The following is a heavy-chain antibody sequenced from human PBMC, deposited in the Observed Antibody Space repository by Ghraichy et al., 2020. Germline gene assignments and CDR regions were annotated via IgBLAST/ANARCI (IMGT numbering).Heavy chain of an antibody. Sequence: LSLTCAASGFTFSNYAMNWVRQAPGKGLEWVSGISGSGDNSYYADSVKGRFTVSRDNSKSTLYLQMNSLRAEDTAVYYCAKCSGGSYYSVSDYWGQGTLVTVSS. CDR2: ISGSGDNS. CDR3: AKCSGGSYYSVSDY. V-gene: IGHV3-23*01. J-gene: IGHJ4*02. CDR1: GFTFSNYA. D-gene: IGHD2-15*01.